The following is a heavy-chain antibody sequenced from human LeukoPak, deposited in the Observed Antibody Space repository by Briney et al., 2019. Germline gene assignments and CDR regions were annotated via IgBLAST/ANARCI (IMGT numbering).Heavy chain of an antibody. CDR3: ASLEGIAVAATGDY. D-gene: IGHD6-19*01. CDR1: GFTFSNYW. Sequence: GGSLRLSCAASGFTFSNYWMSWVRQAPGKGLEWVSAISGSGGSTYYADSVKGRFTISRDNSKNTLYLQMNSLRAEDTAVYYCASLEGIAVAATGDYWGQGTLVTVSS. CDR2: ISGSGGST. V-gene: IGHV3-23*01. J-gene: IGHJ4*02.